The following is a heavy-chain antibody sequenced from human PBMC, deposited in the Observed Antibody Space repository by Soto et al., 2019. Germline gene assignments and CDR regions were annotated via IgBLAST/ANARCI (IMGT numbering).Heavy chain of an antibody. V-gene: IGHV3-33*01. CDR3: ARDQVVIVYYYGMDV. D-gene: IGHD3-22*01. J-gene: IGHJ6*02. CDR2: IWNDGNGY. CDR1: GFNFNNYG. Sequence: PGGSLRLSCAASGFNFNNYGMHWVRQAPGKGLEWVAVIWNDGNGYYYANSVKGRFTISRDNAKNSLYLQMNSLRAEDTAVYYCARDQVVIVYYYGMDVWGQGTTVTVSS.